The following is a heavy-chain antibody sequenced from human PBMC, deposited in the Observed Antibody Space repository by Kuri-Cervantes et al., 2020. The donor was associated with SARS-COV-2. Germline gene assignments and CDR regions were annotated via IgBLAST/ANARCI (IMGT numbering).Heavy chain of an antibody. V-gene: IGHV4-39*01. CDR1: GGSISSSSYY. CDR3: ARYPTGSSGWYSSDAFDI. Sequence: SETLSLTCTVSGGSISSSSYYWGWIRQPPGKGLEWIGSIYYSGSTYYNPSLKSRVTISVDTSKNQFSLKPSSVTAADTAVYYCARYPTGSSGWYSSDAFDIWGQGTMVTVSS. J-gene: IGHJ3*02. CDR2: IYYSGST. D-gene: IGHD6-19*01.